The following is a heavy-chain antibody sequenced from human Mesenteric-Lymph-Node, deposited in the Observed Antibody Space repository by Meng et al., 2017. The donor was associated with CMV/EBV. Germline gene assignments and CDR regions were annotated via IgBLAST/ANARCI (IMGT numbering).Heavy chain of an antibody. V-gene: IGHV3-9*01. D-gene: IGHD3-3*01. CDR1: GFTFDDYA. Sequence: GGSLRLSCAASGFTFDDYAMHWVRQAPGKGLEWVSSTSWNSDSIGYADSVKGRFTISRDNAKNSLYLQMNSLRAEDTAVYYCARSAYYDFWSGYYGDYWEASYYYYGMDVWGQGTTVTVSS. J-gene: IGHJ6*02. CDR3: ARSAYYDFWSGYYGDYWEASYYYYGMDV. CDR2: TSWNSDSI.